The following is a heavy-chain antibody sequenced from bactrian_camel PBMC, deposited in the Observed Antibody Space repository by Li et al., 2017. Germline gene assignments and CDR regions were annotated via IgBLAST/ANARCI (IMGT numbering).Heavy chain of an antibody. CDR2: MSRTGVTT. CDR3: AANDRWFPGCVLAAERYNY. V-gene: IGHV3S59*01. Sequence: VQLVESGGGSVQAGGSLTLSCAASGYTYRPYHMGWFRQAPGKEREEREGVARMSRTGVTTLYVDSVKGRFTISRDNARNTLYLEMKDLKPEDSAMYYCAANDRWFPGCVLAAERYNYWGQGTQVTVS. J-gene: IGHJ4*01. CDR1: GYTYRPYH. D-gene: IGHD3*01.